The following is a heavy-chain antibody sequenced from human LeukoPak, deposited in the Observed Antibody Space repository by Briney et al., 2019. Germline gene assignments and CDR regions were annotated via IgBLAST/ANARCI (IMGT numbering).Heavy chain of an antibody. D-gene: IGHD6-19*01. CDR3: AGGKQWLAFDY. Sequence: SETLSLTCTVSGGSISSYHWSWIRQPPGKGLEWIGYIYYSGSTNYNPSLKSRVTISVDTSKNQFSLKLSSVTAADTAVYYCAGGKQWLAFDYWGQGTLVTVSS. J-gene: IGHJ4*02. CDR1: GGSISSYH. V-gene: IGHV4-59*01. CDR2: IYYSGST.